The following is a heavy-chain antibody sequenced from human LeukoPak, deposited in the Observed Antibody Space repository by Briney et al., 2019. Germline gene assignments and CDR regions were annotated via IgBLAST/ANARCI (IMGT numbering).Heavy chain of an antibody. V-gene: IGHV3-7*01. Sequence: PGGSLRLSCAASGFTFSSYWMSWVRQAPGKGLEWVANIKQDGSEKYYVDSVKGRFTISRDNAKNSLYLQMNSLRAEDTAVYYCARRSGGSSSWYAGSYYYYYMDVWGKGTTVTISS. D-gene: IGHD6-13*01. CDR1: GFTFSSYW. J-gene: IGHJ6*03. CDR2: IKQDGSEK. CDR3: ARRSGGSSSWYAGSYYYYYMDV.